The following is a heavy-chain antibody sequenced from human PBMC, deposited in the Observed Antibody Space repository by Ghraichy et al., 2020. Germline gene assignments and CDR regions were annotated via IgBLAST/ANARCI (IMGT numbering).Heavy chain of an antibody. Sequence: GESLNISCAASGFTFSSYAMSWVRQAPGKGLEWVSAISGSGGSTYYADSVKGRFTISRDNSKNTLYLQMNSLRAEDTAVYYCAKGESLPGIAVAGKVYYYYGMDVWGQGTTVTVSS. J-gene: IGHJ6*02. CDR2: ISGSGGST. CDR3: AKGESLPGIAVAGKVYYYYGMDV. D-gene: IGHD6-19*01. V-gene: IGHV3-23*01. CDR1: GFTFSSYA.